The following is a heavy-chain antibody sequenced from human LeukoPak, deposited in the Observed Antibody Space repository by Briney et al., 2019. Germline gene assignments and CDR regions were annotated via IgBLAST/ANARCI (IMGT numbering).Heavy chain of an antibody. CDR2: ISSSSSPI. D-gene: IGHD3-10*01. CDR3: ARVKLLWFGESSINWFDP. V-gene: IGHV3-48*01. Sequence: GGSLRLSCVASGFTFSTYSMNWVRQAPGKGLQWVSYISSSSSPIYYADSVKGRFTVSRDNAKNSLYLQMNSLRAEDTAVYYCARVKLLWFGESSINWFDPWGQGTLVTVSS. J-gene: IGHJ5*02. CDR1: GFTFSTYS.